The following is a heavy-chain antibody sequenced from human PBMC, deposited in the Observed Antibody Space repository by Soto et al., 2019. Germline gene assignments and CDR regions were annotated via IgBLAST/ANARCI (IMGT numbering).Heavy chain of an antibody. CDR3: ARLARGTYNMDV. CDR1: GGSISNYY. Sequence: SETLSLTCTVSGGSISNYYWSWIRQPPGKGLEWIDYINYSGSTNYNPSLKSRVTISVDTSKNQFSLKLSSVTAADTAVYYCARLARGTYNMDVWGQGTTVT. J-gene: IGHJ6*02. CDR2: INYSGST. V-gene: IGHV4-59*08. D-gene: IGHD3-10*01.